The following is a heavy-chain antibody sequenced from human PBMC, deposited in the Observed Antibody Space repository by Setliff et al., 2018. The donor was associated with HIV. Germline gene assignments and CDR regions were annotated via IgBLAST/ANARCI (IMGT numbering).Heavy chain of an antibody. CDR2: IYSGGDT. D-gene: IGHD6-19*01. J-gene: IGHJ4*02. CDR1: GFTVSSNY. V-gene: IGHV3-53*04. Sequence: PGGSLRLSCAASGFTVSSNYMSWVRQAPGKGLEWVSIIYSGGDTYYADSVKGRFTISRHNSNNTLYLQMNSLRGEDTAVYYCTKDYSSGWFDYWGQGTLVTVSS. CDR3: TKDYSSGWFDY.